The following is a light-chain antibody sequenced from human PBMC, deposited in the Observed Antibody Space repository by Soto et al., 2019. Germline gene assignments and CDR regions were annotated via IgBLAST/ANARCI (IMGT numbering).Light chain of an antibody. Sequence: EVILTQFPATLSMSPGESATLSCRASENIRTSLAWYQHRPGQPPRLLIYDAFNRATGIPPRFSGGGSGTDFTLTISGLEPEEFAVYYCQQRATWPPFTFGGGTKVDIK. J-gene: IGKJ4*01. V-gene: IGKV3-11*01. CDR1: ENIRTS. CDR2: DAF. CDR3: QQRATWPPFT.